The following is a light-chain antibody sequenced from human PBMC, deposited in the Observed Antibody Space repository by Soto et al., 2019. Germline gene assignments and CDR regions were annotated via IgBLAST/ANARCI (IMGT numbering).Light chain of an antibody. Sequence: EIVMTQSPATLSVSPGDRATLSCRASQSVGNDLAWYQQKPGQAPRLLIYDASTRATGIPARFSGSGSGTEFTLTISSPLSEDFAVYSCQQYNNWPLTFGGGTKVDI. CDR3: QQYNNWPLT. V-gene: IGKV3D-15*01. J-gene: IGKJ4*01. CDR2: DAS. CDR1: QSVGND.